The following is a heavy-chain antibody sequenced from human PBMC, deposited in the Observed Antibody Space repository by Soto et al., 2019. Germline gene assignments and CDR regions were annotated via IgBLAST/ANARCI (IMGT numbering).Heavy chain of an antibody. D-gene: IGHD3-3*01. Sequence: ASVNVSCKASGYTFTSYGISWVRQAPGQGLEWMGWISAYNGNTNYAQKLQGRVTMTTDTSTSTAYMELRSLRSDDTAVYYCARGGHDFWSGYYQDYYYYMDVWGKGTTVTVSS. J-gene: IGHJ6*03. CDR2: ISAYNGNT. V-gene: IGHV1-18*01. CDR3: ARGGHDFWSGYYQDYYYYMDV. CDR1: GYTFTSYG.